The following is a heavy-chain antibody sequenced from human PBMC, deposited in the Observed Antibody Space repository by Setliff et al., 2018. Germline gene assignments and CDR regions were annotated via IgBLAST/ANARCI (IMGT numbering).Heavy chain of an antibody. D-gene: IGHD3-22*01. CDR3: ARDVFPYHYEGAFDI. J-gene: IGHJ3*02. V-gene: IGHV1-46*01. CDR2: ISPSSGRT. CDR1: GYTFTSHY. Sequence: ASVKVSCKASGYTFTSHYMHWVRQAPGLGLEWMGTISPSSGRTSYAQKFQGRVTMTRDTSTSTVYMDMSSLRSGDTAVYYCARDVFPYHYEGAFDIWGQGTMVTVSS.